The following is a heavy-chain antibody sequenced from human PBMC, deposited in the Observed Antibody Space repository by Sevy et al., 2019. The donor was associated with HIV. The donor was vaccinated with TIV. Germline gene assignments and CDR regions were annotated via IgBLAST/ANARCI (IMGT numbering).Heavy chain of an antibody. Sequence: GGSLRLSCAVSGFSFDSYGMTWVRQAPGKGLEWVSAISGSGTRTYYADSVKGRFIISRDNSKNTLDLQMNSLRAEEQVIFYCGKGGGGHYDPDEIAYYFYYYNMDVWGKGTTVTVSS. V-gene: IGHV3-23*01. CDR2: ISGSGTRT. CDR3: GKGGGGHYDPDEIAYYFYYYNMDV. CDR1: GFSFDSYG. D-gene: IGHD3-22*01. J-gene: IGHJ6*03.